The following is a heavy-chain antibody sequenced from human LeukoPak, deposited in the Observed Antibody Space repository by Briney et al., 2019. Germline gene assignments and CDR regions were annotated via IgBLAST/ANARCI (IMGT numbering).Heavy chain of an antibody. D-gene: IGHD6-19*01. CDR1: GGSFSGYY. V-gene: IGHV4-34*01. CDR2: INHSGST. Sequence: SETLSLTCAVYGGSFSGYYWSWIRQPPGKGLEWIGEINHSGSTNYNPSLKSRVTVSVDTSKNQFSLRLSSVTAADTAVYYCSRGVSDSSGWYWFDPWGQGTLVTVSS. CDR3: SRGVSDSSGWYWFDP. J-gene: IGHJ5*02.